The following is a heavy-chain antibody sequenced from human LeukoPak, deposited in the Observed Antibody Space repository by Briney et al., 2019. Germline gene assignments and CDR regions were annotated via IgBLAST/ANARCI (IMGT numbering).Heavy chain of an antibody. J-gene: IGHJ4*02. CDR2: ISGSGSTI. D-gene: IGHD6-13*01. CDR1: GFTFSSYA. V-gene: IGHV3-23*01. Sequence: GGSLRLSCAAPGFTFSSYAMSWVRQAPGKGLEWVSAISGSGSTIYYADSVKGRFTISRDNAKNSLYLQMNSLRADDTAIYYCARDQGSSWYYDYWGQGTLVTVSS. CDR3: ARDQGSSWYYDY.